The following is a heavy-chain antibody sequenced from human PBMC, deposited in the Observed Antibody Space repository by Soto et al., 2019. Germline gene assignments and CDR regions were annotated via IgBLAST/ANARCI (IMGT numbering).Heavy chain of an antibody. D-gene: IGHD3-10*01. J-gene: IGHJ6*02. CDR3: TTEAIVRGAYYGMDV. V-gene: IGHV3-15*01. Sequence: PGGSLRLSCAASGFTFSNAWMSWVRQAPGKGLEWVGRIKRTSEGGTADYAAPVKGRFTISRDDSKNTLYLQMNSLKTEDTAVYYCTTEAIVRGAYYGMDVWGQGTTVT. CDR1: GFTFSNAW. CDR2: IKRTSEGGTA.